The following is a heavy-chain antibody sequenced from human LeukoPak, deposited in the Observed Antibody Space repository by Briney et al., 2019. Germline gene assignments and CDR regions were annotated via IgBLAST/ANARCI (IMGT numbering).Heavy chain of an antibody. J-gene: IGHJ4*02. CDR2: TYYSGST. D-gene: IGHD4-17*01. Sequence: SETLSLTCTVSGGSISSYYWSWIRQPPGKGLEWIGYTYYSGSTNYNPSLKSRVTISVDTSKNQFSLKLSSVTAADTAVYYCARDIYGGYYFDYWGQGTLVTVSS. CDR1: GGSISSYY. V-gene: IGHV4-59*01. CDR3: ARDIYGGYYFDY.